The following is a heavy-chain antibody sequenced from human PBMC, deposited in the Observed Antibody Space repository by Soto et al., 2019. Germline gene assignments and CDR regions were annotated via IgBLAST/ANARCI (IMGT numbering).Heavy chain of an antibody. CDR3: ARLQYNFDY. V-gene: IGHV4-59*08. Sequence: PSETLSLTCTVSGGSISSYYWSWIRQPPGKGLEWIGYIYYSGRTNYNPSLKSRDTISEDTSKNQFSLKMSTVTAAYTAVYYCARLQYNFDYWGQGTLVTVSS. CDR2: IYYSGRT. CDR1: GGSISSYY. D-gene: IGHD1-1*01. J-gene: IGHJ4*02.